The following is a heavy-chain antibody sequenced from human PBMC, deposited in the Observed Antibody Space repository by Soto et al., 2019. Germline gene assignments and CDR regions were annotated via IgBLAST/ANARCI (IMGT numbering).Heavy chain of an antibody. J-gene: IGHJ4*02. V-gene: IGHV4-30-2*01. Sequence: PSETLSLTCAVSGGSFSSGGYSWSWIRQPPGKGLEWIGYLYHTGNTYYNPSLESRVTISVDRSKNQFSLDLTSVTAADTAVYYGARFHGTPILDFWGQGTLATVSS. CDR1: GGSFSSGGYS. CDR2: LYHTGNT. D-gene: IGHD2-15*01. CDR3: ARFHGTPILDF.